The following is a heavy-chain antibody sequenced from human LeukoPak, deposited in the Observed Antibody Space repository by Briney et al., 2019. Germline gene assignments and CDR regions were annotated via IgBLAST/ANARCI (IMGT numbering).Heavy chain of an antibody. V-gene: IGHV5-51*01. J-gene: IGHJ5*02. Sequence: GESLKISCKGSGYNFNTFWIGWVRQMPGKGLEWMGIIYPGDSDTRYSPSFQGQVTVSADKSISTAYLQWSSLKASDTAMYYWARRGGERGSYPFEPWGQGTLVTVSS. CDR2: IYPGDSDT. CDR3: ARRGGERGSYPFEP. D-gene: IGHD1-26*01. CDR1: GYNFNTFW.